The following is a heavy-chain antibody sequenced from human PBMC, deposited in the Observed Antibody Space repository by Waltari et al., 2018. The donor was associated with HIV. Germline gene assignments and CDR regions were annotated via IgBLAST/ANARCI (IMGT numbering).Heavy chain of an antibody. Sequence: EVQLVESGGGLVKPGGSLRLSCAASGITLRNAGLSWVGSAPGKGLEWVGRIKSGAEGGTTDYAAAVKGRFTISRDDSKHTLYLQMDSLKTEDTAVYYCTTLWYSYDSTDYWGQGTLVTVSS. D-gene: IGHD3-22*01. V-gene: IGHV3-15*01. CDR3: TTLWYSYDSTDY. CDR1: GITLRNAG. CDR2: IKSGAEGGTT. J-gene: IGHJ4*02.